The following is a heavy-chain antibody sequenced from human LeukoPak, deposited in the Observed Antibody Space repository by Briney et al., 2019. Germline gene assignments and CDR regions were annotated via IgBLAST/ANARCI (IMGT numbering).Heavy chain of an antibody. V-gene: IGHV1-8*01. J-gene: IGHJ4*02. Sequence: TGSTFTIYDINSVPQSTGQGLESMGWMNPNSGNTGYAQKFQGRVTMTRNTSISTAYMELSSLRSEDTAVYYCARAMATIKGGYYFDYWGQGTLVTVSS. CDR1: GSTFTIYD. CDR2: MNPNSGNT. D-gene: IGHD5-24*01. CDR3: ARAMATIKGGYYFDY.